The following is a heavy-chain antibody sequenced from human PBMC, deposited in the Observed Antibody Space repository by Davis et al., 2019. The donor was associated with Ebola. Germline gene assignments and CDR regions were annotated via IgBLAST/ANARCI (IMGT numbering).Heavy chain of an antibody. Sequence: ASVKVSCKASGYTFTSYAMHWVRQAPGQRLEWMGWINAGNGNTKYSQKFQGRVTITRDTSASTAYMELSSLRSEDTAVYYCASIVLRFLEWQPLDGMDVWGQGTTVTVSS. CDR2: INAGNGNT. CDR1: GYTFTSYA. J-gene: IGHJ6*02. V-gene: IGHV1-3*01. CDR3: ASIVLRFLEWQPLDGMDV. D-gene: IGHD3-3*01.